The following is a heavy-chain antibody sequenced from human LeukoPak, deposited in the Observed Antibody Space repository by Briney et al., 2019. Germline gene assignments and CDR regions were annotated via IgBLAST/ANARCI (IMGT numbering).Heavy chain of an antibody. CDR3: ARGYDSSGYEHYGMDV. Sequence: ASVKVSYKASGYTFTGYYMHWVRQAPGQGLEWMGWINPNSGGTNYAQKSQGRVTMTRDTSISTAYMELSRLRSDDTAVYYCARGYDSSGYEHYGMDVWGQGTTVTVSS. CDR2: INPNSGGT. D-gene: IGHD3-22*01. J-gene: IGHJ6*02. CDR1: GYTFTGYY. V-gene: IGHV1-2*02.